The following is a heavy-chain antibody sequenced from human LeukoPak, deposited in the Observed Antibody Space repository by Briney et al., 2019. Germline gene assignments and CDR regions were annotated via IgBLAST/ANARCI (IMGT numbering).Heavy chain of an antibody. CDR3: GNQKDSSSFVDH. V-gene: IGHV4-30-4*01. CDR2: IYYSGST. D-gene: IGHD3-22*01. Sequence: SETLSLTCRISGAYISSGNHYWNWIRQSPRKGLEWMGFIYYSGSTYYNPSFESRIAISVDTSKNQFSLRLTSATAADTAVYYCGNQKDSSSFVDHWGQGALVTVSS. J-gene: IGHJ4*02. CDR1: GAYISSGNHY.